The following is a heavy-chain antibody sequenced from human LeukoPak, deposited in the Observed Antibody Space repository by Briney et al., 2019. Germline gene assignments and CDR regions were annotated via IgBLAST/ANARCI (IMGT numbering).Heavy chain of an antibody. D-gene: IGHD3-3*01. CDR2: IIPIFGTA. CDR1: GGTFSSYA. J-gene: IGHJ5*02. V-gene: IGHV1-69*13. Sequence: SVKVSCKASGGTFSSYAISWVRQAPGQGLEWMGGIIPIFGTANYAQKFQGRVTITADESTSTAYMELSSLRSEDTAVYYCATGRPYDFWSGYFAKDNWFDPWGQGTLVTVS. CDR3: ATGRPYDFWSGYFAKDNWFDP.